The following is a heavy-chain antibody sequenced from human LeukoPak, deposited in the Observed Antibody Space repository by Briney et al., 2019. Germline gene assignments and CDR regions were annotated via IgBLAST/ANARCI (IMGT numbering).Heavy chain of an antibody. Sequence: ASETLSLTCTVSGGSISSYYWSWIRQPPGKGLEWIGYIYYSGSTNYNPSLKSRVTISVDTSKNQFSLKLSSVTAADTAVYYCARHRGYSSRFFDYWGQGTLVTVSS. CDR2: IYYSGST. V-gene: IGHV4-59*08. J-gene: IGHJ4*02. D-gene: IGHD6-19*01. CDR3: ARHRGYSSRFFDY. CDR1: GGSISSYY.